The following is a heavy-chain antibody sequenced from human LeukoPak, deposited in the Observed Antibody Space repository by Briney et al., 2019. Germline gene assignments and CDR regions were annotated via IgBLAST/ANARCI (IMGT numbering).Heavy chain of an antibody. D-gene: IGHD2-2*01. CDR1: GYTFTGYY. J-gene: IGHJ4*02. Sequence: ASVKVSCKASGYTFTGYYMHWVRQAPGQRLEWMGWINPNSGGTNYAQKFQGRVTMTRDTSISTAYMELSRLRSDDTAVYYCARDVDIVVVPAAQFDYWGQGTLVTVSS. V-gene: IGHV1-2*02. CDR2: INPNSGGT. CDR3: ARDVDIVVVPAAQFDY.